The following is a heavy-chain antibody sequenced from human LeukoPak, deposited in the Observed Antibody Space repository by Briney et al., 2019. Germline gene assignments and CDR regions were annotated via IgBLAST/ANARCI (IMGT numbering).Heavy chain of an antibody. CDR2: IYSGGNT. CDR3: AAPPSSLRFLEWLPPHDAFDI. D-gene: IGHD3-3*01. Sequence: GGSLRLSCAASRFTVSSNYMTWVRQAPGKGLEWVSVIYSGGNTYYADSVKGRFTISRDNSKNTLYLQMNSLRAEDTAVYYCAAPPSSLRFLEWLPPHDAFDIWGQGTMVTVSS. CDR1: RFTVSSNY. V-gene: IGHV3-53*01. J-gene: IGHJ3*02.